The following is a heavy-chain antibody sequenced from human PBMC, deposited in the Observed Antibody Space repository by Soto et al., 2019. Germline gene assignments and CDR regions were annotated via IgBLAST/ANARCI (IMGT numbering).Heavy chain of an antibody. J-gene: IGHJ4*02. CDR3: ARGWYYFDF. Sequence: WETLSLTCTVSGYSITSGYYWGWIRQPPGKGLEWIGSIYHSGSTYYNPSLKSRLAISIDTSKNQFSLRLSSVTAADTALYYCARGWYYFDFWGQGSLVTVSS. D-gene: IGHD2-15*01. CDR1: GYSITSGYY. CDR2: IYHSGST. V-gene: IGHV4-38-2*02.